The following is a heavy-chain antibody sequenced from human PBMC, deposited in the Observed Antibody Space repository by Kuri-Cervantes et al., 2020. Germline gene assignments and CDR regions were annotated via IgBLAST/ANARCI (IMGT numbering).Heavy chain of an antibody. Sequence: GESLKISCAASGFTFSSYVMSWVRQAPGKGLEWVSVIYSGGSTYYADSVKGRFTISRDNSKNTLYLQMNSLRAEDTAVYYCAREWFGGIDYWGQGTLVTVSS. CDR1: GFTFSSYV. CDR3: AREWFGGIDY. CDR2: IYSGGST. V-gene: IGHV3-53*01. D-gene: IGHD3-10*01. J-gene: IGHJ4*02.